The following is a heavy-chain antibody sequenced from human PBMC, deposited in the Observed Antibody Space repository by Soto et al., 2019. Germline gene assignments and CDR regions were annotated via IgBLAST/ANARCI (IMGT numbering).Heavy chain of an antibody. D-gene: IGHD3-9*01. CDR2: ISTRSHYI. J-gene: IGHJ4*02. Sequence: GGSLRLSCAASGFTFSNYNMNWVRQAPGKGLEWVASISTRSHYIYYADSLKGRFTISRDNAKNSVDLQISSLRAEDTAVYYCARDSSTGYYLSDFDYWGQGTLVTISS. CDR1: GFTFSNYN. CDR3: ARDSSTGYYLSDFDY. V-gene: IGHV3-21*01.